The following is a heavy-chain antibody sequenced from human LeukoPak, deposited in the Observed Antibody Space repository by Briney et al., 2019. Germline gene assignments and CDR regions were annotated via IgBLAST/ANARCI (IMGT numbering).Heavy chain of an antibody. CDR2: MNPNSGNT. CDR3: ARGRRFLEWLSPHNWFDP. Sequence: ASVKVSCKVSGYTFTSYDINWVRQATGQGLEWMGWMNPNSGNTGYAQKFQGRVTMTRNTSISTAYMELSSLRSEDTAVYYCARGRRFLEWLSPHNWFDPWGQGTLVTVSS. D-gene: IGHD3-3*01. V-gene: IGHV1-8*01. CDR1: GYTFTSYD. J-gene: IGHJ5*02.